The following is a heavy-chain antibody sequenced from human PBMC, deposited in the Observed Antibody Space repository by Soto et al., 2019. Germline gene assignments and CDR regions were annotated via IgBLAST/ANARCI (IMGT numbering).Heavy chain of an antibody. CDR3: ATKIVAATSDY. J-gene: IGHJ4*02. CDR1: GFTFSSYD. CDR2: ISYDGSNK. D-gene: IGHD2-15*01. Sequence: GGSLRLSCAASGFTFSSYDMHWVRQAPGKGLEWVAVISYDGSNKYYADSVKGRLTISRDNSKNTLYLQMNSLRTEDTAVYYCATKIVAATSDYWGQGTLVTVSS. V-gene: IGHV3-30*03.